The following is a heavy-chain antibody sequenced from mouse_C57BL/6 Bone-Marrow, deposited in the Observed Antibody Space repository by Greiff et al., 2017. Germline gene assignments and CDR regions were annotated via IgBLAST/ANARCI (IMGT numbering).Heavy chain of an antibody. V-gene: IGHV1-50*01. J-gene: IGHJ3*01. Sequence: QVQLQQPGAELVKPGASVKLSCKASGYTFTSYWMQWVKQRPGQGLEWIGEIDPSDSSTNYNQKFKGKATLPVDTSSSTAYMQLSSLTSEDSAVYYCARGGKAYWGQGTLVTVSA. CDR1: GYTFTSYW. CDR2: IDPSDSST. CDR3: ARGGKAY.